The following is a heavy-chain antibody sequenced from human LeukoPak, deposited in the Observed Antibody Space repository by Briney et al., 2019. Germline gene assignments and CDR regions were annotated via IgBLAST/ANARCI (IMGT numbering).Heavy chain of an antibody. Sequence: GGSLRLSCAASGFTFSSYSMNWVRQAPGKGLEWVSSISSSSSYIYYADSVKGRFTISRDNAKNSLYLQMSSLRAEDTAVYYCARNYDSSGYFLYYYGMDVWGQGTTVTVSS. CDR2: ISSSSSYI. CDR1: GFTFSSYS. J-gene: IGHJ6*02. CDR3: ARNYDSSGYFLYYYGMDV. D-gene: IGHD3-22*01. V-gene: IGHV3-21*01.